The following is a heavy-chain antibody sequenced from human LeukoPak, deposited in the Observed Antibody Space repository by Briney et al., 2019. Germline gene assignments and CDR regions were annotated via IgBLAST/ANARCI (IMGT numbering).Heavy chain of an antibody. V-gene: IGHV3-48*01. Sequence: GESLGLSCAASGFTFSSYNMNWVRQAPGKGLEWVSHITGSGKTINYADSVKGRFTISRDNAKNSLYLQMNSLRAEDTAFYYCARPTGSGSYDYWGQGTLVIVSS. CDR3: ARPTGSGSYDY. D-gene: IGHD3-10*01. CDR2: ITGSGKTI. CDR1: GFTFSSYN. J-gene: IGHJ4*02.